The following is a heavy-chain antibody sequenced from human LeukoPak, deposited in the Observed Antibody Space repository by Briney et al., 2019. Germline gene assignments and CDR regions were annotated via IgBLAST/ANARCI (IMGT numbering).Heavy chain of an antibody. V-gene: IGHV3-21*01. D-gene: IGHD3-16*02. CDR3: ARVSMITFGGVIEIRDAFDI. J-gene: IGHJ3*02. CDR1: GFTFSSYS. Sequence: PGGSLRLSCAASGFTFSSYSMNWVRQAPGKGLEWVSSISSSSSYIYYADSVKGRFTISRDNAKNSLYLQMNSLRAEDTAVYYCARVSMITFGGVIEIRDAFDIWGQGTMVTVSS. CDR2: ISSSSSYI.